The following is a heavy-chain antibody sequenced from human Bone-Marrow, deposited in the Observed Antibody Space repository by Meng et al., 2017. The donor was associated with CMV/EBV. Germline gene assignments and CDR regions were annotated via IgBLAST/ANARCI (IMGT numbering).Heavy chain of an antibody. CDR1: GGSISSSSYY. V-gene: IGHV4-39*01. CDR3: SRFNFGCDCYLFDY. Sequence: SETLSLTCTVSGGSISSSSYYWGWIRQPPGKGLEWIGSIYYSGSTDYNPSLKSRVTISVDTSKNQFSLKLSSVTAADTAVYYCSRFNFGCDCYLFDYWGQGTLVTVSS. J-gene: IGHJ4*02. CDR2: IYYSGST. D-gene: IGHD2-21*01.